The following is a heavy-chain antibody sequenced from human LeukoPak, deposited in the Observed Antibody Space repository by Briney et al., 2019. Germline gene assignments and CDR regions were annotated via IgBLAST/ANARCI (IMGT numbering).Heavy chain of an antibody. CDR3: ASFSDY. J-gene: IGHJ4*02. CDR1: GFTFSSFE. Sequence: GGSLRLSCTASGFTFSSFEMNWVRQAPGKGLEWVSYISTSGTTIYYADSVKGRFTISRDNAENSLYLQMNILRAEDTAIYYCASFSDYWGRGTLVTVSS. CDR2: ISTSGTTI. V-gene: IGHV3-48*03.